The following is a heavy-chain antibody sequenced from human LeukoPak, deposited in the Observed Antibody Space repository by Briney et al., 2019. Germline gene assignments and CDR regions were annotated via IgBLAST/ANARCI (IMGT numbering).Heavy chain of an antibody. J-gene: IGHJ5*02. Sequence: PSQTLSLTCTVSGGSISSGGYYWSWIRQPPGKGLEWIGYIYHSGSTYYNPSLKSRVTISVDRSKNQFSLKLSSVTAADTAVYYCARHRDRTSWFDPWGQGTLVTVSS. CDR3: ARHRDRTSWFDP. CDR1: GGSISSGGYY. CDR2: IYHSGST. D-gene: IGHD2-2*01. V-gene: IGHV4-30-2*01.